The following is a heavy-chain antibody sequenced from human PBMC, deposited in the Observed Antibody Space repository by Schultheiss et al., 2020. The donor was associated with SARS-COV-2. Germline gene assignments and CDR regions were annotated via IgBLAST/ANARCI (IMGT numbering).Heavy chain of an antibody. J-gene: IGHJ6*02. V-gene: IGHV3-7*01. D-gene: IGHD2-15*01. CDR1: GFTFSSYW. Sequence: GGSLRLSCAASGFTFSSYWMSWVRQAPGKGLEWVANIKQDGSEKYYVDSVKGRFTISGDNAKNSLYLQMNSLRAEDTAVYYCARDATRVAPPGGMDVWGQGTTVTVSS. CDR3: ARDATRVAPPGGMDV. CDR2: IKQDGSEK.